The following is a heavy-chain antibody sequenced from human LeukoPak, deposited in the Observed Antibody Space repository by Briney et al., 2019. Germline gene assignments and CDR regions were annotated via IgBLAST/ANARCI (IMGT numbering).Heavy chain of an antibody. CDR3: ARDLYSKFGELLGY. CDR1: GFTVSSNY. Sequence: GGSLRLSCAASGFTVSSNYMSWVRQAPGKGLEWVSVIYSGGSTYYADSVKGRFTISRDNSKNTLYLQMNSLRAEDTAVYYCARDLYSKFGELLGYWGQGTLVTVSS. J-gene: IGHJ4*02. V-gene: IGHV3-53*05. CDR2: IYSGGST. D-gene: IGHD3-10*01.